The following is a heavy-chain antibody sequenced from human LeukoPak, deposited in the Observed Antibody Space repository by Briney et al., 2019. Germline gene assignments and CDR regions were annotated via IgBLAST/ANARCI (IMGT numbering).Heavy chain of an antibody. CDR1: GFTFSSYA. Sequence: QPGGSLRLSCAASGFTFSSYAMHWVRQAPGKGLGWVAVISYDGSNKYYADSVKGRFTISRDNSKNTLYLQMNSLRAEDTAVYYCARVHMTTPSWGQGTLVTVSS. CDR3: ARVHMTTPS. J-gene: IGHJ4*02. CDR2: ISYDGSNK. D-gene: IGHD4-17*01. V-gene: IGHV3-30*01.